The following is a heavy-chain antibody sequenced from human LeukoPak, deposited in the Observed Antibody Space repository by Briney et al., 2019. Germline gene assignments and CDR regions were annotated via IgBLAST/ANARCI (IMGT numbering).Heavy chain of an antibody. Sequence: GGSLRLSCAASGFSFSYYWMQWVRQAPGKGPVWVSRINTDGSITNYADSVKGRFTISRDNAKNTLHLQLNSLGAEDTAVYYCARVFYGGSSNYWGQGTLVTVSS. V-gene: IGHV3-74*01. D-gene: IGHD1-26*01. CDR3: ARVFYGGSSNY. CDR2: INTDGSIT. J-gene: IGHJ4*02. CDR1: GFSFSYYW.